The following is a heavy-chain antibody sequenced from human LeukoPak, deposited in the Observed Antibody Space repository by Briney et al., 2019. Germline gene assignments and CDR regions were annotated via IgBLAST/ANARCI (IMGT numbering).Heavy chain of an antibody. CDR1: GGSVSSYC. Sequence: SETLSLTCTVSGGSVSSYCWSWVRQPPGKGLEWIGYLHYSGSTDYNPSLKSRVTTSVDTSNNQFSLRLNSVTAADTAVYFCARHDDYSRAFDIWGQGTMITVSS. D-gene: IGHD4-11*01. J-gene: IGHJ3*02. CDR3: ARHDDYSRAFDI. CDR2: LHYSGST. V-gene: IGHV4-59*08.